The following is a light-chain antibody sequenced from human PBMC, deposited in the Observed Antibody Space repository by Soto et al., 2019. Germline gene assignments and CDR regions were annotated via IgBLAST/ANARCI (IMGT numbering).Light chain of an antibody. CDR3: AGWDRSLKGFV. Sequence: QSALTQPPSASGAPGQRVTISCSGSASNIGRDPVNWYQQVPGTAPKLLIYENNHRPSGVPDRFSGSKSGTSASLVISGLQSEDEAEYFCAGWDRSLKGFVFGTGTKVTVL. J-gene: IGLJ1*01. CDR2: ENN. CDR1: ASNIGRDP. V-gene: IGLV1-44*01.